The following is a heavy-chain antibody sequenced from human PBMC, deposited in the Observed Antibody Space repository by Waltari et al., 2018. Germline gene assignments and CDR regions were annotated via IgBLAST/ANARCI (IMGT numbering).Heavy chain of an antibody. CDR2: INSEWTMT. CDR1: GFTFGNYR. V-gene: IGHV3-74*01. Sequence: EEKVVESGGGLVQPGESLRLSCVASGFTFGNYRFHWVRQPPGKGLVWVSGINSEWTMTSYAESVKGRFTIPRDNAKKTLYLQMNRLRAEDTAVYYCARVAQRTYRSPVPGRDYYYGMDVWGQGTTVTVSS. J-gene: IGHJ6*02. CDR3: ARVAQRTYRSPVPGRDYYYGMDV. D-gene: IGHD3-10*01.